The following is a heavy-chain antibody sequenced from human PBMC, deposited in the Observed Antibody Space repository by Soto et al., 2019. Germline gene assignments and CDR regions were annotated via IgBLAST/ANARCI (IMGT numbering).Heavy chain of an antibody. V-gene: IGHV3-15*07. CDR3: ATEWVITSGGMIVMLSTSDS. D-gene: IGHD3-16*02. CDR1: GFTFSNAW. J-gene: IGHJ4*02. Sequence: EVQLVESGGGLVKPGGSLRLSCAASGFTFSNAWMNWVRQAPGKGLEWVGRIKSKTDDGTADYAAPVKGRFTISRDDSKNTLYLQMNSLKTEDTGVYYCATEWVITSGGMIVMLSTSDSWGQGTLVTVSS. CDR2: IKSKTDDGTA.